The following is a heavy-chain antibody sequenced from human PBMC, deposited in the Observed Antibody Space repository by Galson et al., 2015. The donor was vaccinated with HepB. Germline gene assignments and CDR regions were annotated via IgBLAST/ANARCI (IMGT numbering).Heavy chain of an antibody. V-gene: IGHV4-59*01. Sequence: SWIRQPPGKGLEWIGYIYYSGSTNYNPSLKSRVTISVDTSKNQFSLKLSSVTAADTAVYYCARVKREMGRVERQYYYYYMDVWGKGTTVTVSS. J-gene: IGHJ6*03. D-gene: IGHD5-24*01. CDR2: IYYSGST. CDR3: ARVKREMGRVERQYYYYYMDV.